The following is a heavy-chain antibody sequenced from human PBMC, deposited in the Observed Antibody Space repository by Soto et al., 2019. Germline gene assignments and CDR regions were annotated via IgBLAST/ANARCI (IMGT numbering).Heavy chain of an antibody. Sequence: QVQLVQSGAEVKKPGASVKVSCKASGYTFTSYAMHWVRQAPGQRLEWMGWINAGNGNTKYSQKFQGRVTITRDTSASTAYMELSSLRSEDTAVYYCARDDNEESSGWYGGFSDYWGQGTLVTVSS. CDR3: ARDDNEESSGWYGGFSDY. J-gene: IGHJ4*02. CDR1: GYTFTSYA. CDR2: INAGNGNT. D-gene: IGHD6-19*01. V-gene: IGHV1-3*01.